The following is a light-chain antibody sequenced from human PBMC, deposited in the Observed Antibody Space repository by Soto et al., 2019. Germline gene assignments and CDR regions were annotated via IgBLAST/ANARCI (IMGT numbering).Light chain of an antibody. CDR1: QSVRTY. Sequence: EIVLTQSPVTLSLSPGERATLSCRASQSVRTYLAWYQVKPGQAPRLLIYDASRRASGVPARFSGSGSGTDFTLTISSLEPEDFAVYYCQQYGNSPLTFGGGTKVDIK. J-gene: IGKJ4*01. CDR2: DAS. V-gene: IGKV3-11*01. CDR3: QQYGNSPLT.